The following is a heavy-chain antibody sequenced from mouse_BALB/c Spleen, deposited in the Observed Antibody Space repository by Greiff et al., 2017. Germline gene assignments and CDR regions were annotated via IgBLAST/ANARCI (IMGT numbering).Heavy chain of an antibody. V-gene: IGHV2-9*02. CDR1: GFSLTSYG. Sequence: VQLQESGPGLVQPAQCLSITCTVSGFSLTSYGVHWVRQPPGKGLEWLGVIWAGGSTNNNSALMYSQSISKDNSKRQVFLKVNSLHTDDTEMYYCDRGAGDWYRFAYWGQGTLVTVSA. CDR2: IWAGGST. D-gene: IGHD1-1*02. CDR3: DRGAGDWYRFAY. J-gene: IGHJ3*01.